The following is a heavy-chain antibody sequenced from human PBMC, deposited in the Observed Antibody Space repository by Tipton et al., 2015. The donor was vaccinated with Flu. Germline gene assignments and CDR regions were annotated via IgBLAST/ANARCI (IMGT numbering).Heavy chain of an antibody. V-gene: IGHV3-23*01. CDR1: GFIFNNYA. CDR2: ISDDGGLT. CDR3: AKIGARIVIIPEIPLHC. D-gene: IGHD2/OR15-2a*01. Sequence: SLRLSCAVSGFIFNNYAMSWVRQAPGKGPEWVSGISDDGGLTYYADSVKGRFTISRDNSKNTLYLLMNGLSAEDTAVYYCAKIGARIVIIPEIPLHCWGQGTPVTASS. J-gene: IGHJ4*02.